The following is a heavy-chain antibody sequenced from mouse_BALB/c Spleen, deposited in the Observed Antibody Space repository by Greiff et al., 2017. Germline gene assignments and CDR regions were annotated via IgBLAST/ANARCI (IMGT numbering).Heavy chain of an antibody. J-gene: IGHJ3*01. CDR2: IDPANGNT. Sequence: VQLQQSGAELVKPGASVKLSCTASGFNIKDSYMHWVKQRPEQGLAWIGRIDPANGNTKYDPKFQGKATITADTSSSTAYLQLSSLTSEDTAVYYCARKGVYYGNYWFAYWGQGTLVTVSA. CDR1: GFNIKDSY. V-gene: IGHV14-3*02. D-gene: IGHD2-1*01. CDR3: ARKGVYYGNYWFAY.